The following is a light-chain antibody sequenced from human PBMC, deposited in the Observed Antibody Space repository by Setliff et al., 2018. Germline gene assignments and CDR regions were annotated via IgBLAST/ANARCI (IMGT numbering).Light chain of an antibody. V-gene: IGLV2-14*01. J-gene: IGLJ1*01. CDR2: EVN. CDR1: SSDVGGYKY. CDR3: CSYTSSDTVV. Sequence: QSALAQPASVSGSPGQSITISCTGTSSDVGGYKYVSWYQQHPGKAPKLMIYEVNNRPSGVSNRFSGSKSSNTASLTISGLQAEDEADYYYCSYTSSDTVVFGTGTKVTVL.